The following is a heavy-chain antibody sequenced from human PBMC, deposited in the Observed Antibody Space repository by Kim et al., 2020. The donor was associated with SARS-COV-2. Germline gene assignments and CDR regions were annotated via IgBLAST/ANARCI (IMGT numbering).Heavy chain of an antibody. V-gene: IGHV4-34*01. CDR3: ARETSSGWIRN. D-gene: IGHD6-19*01. Sequence: SETLSLTCAVYGGSFSGYYWSWIRQPPGKGLEWIGEINHSGSTNYNPSLKSRVTISVDTSKNQFSLKLSSVTAADTAVYYCARETSSGWIRNWGQGTLVTVSS. J-gene: IGHJ4*02. CDR1: GGSFSGYY. CDR2: INHSGST.